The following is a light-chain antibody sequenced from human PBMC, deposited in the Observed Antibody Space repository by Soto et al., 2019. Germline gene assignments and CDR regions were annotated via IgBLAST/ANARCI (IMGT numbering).Light chain of an antibody. V-gene: IGKV1-39*01. CDR3: QQGHSMPFT. Sequence: DIPMTQSPSSLSASVGDRVTITCRASQSITNSLNWYQHKPGKAPTLLVYAASSLQSGVTLRFSGSGSGTDFTLTISSLQPEDFATYFCQQGHSMPFTFGPGTKVDIK. CDR2: AAS. J-gene: IGKJ3*01. CDR1: QSITNS.